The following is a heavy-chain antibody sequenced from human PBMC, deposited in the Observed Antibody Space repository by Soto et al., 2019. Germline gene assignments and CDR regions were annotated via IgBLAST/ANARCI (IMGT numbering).Heavy chain of an antibody. J-gene: IGHJ4*02. V-gene: IGHV3-13*01. CDR3: ARDNGPAFDY. CDR1: GFTFSSYA. Sequence: GGSLRLSCAASGFTFSSYAMHWVRQSTGKGLEWVSAIGTAGDTYYPGSVKGRFTISRENAKISLYLQMNSLRAEDTALYYCARDNGPAFDYWGQGTLVTVSS. CDR2: IGTAGDT.